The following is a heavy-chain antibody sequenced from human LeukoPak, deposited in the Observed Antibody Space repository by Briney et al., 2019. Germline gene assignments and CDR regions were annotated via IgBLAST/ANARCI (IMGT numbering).Heavy chain of an antibody. J-gene: IGHJ4*02. V-gene: IGHV3-30*18. Sequence: GGSLRLSCAASGFTFSSYGMHWVRQAPGKGLEWVAVISYDGSNEYYANSVKGRFTISRDNSKNTLYLQMNSLRAEDTAVYYCAKDRTFPDYGSGSLDYWGQGTLVAVSS. CDR1: GFTFSSYG. D-gene: IGHD3-10*01. CDR3: AKDRTFPDYGSGSLDY. CDR2: ISYDGSNE.